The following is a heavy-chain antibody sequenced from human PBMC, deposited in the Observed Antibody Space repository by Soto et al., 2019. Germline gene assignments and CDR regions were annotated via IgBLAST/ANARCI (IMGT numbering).Heavy chain of an antibody. V-gene: IGHV4-34*01. D-gene: IGHD2-15*01. Sequence: QVQLQQWGAGLLKPSETLSLTCAVYGGSFSGYYWSWIRQPPGKGLEWIGEINHSGSTNYNPSLKSRVTISVDTSKNQFSLKLSSVTAADTAVYYCARVRGASYCSGGSCYNYYYYYGMDVWGQGTTVTVSS. J-gene: IGHJ6*02. CDR3: ARVRGASYCSGGSCYNYYYYYGMDV. CDR1: GGSFSGYY. CDR2: INHSGST.